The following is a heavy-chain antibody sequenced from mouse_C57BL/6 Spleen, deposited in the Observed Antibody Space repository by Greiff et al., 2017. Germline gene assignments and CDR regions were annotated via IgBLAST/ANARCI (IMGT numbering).Heavy chain of an antibody. CDR2: IDPSDSYT. J-gene: IGHJ1*03. CDR1: GYTFTSYW. D-gene: IGHD1-1*01. CDR3: ARNCDSSYEWYFEG. V-gene: IGHV1-50*01. Sequence: QVQLQQPGAELVKPGASVKLSCKASGYTFTSYWMQWVKQRPGQGLEWIGAIDPSDSYTNYNQKFKGKATLTGDTSSSTAYMQLSSLTSEDSAVYYGARNCDSSYEWYFEGWGTGTTVSFSS.